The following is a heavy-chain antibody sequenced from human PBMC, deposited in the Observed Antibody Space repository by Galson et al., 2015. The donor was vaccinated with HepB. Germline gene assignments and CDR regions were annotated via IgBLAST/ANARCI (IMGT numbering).Heavy chain of an antibody. CDR2: IKQDGSEK. CDR1: GLTFGTYW. J-gene: IGHJ6*02. Sequence: SLRLSCAASGLTFGTYWMTWIRQAPGKGLEWVANIKQDGSEKYYVDSVKGRFTISRDNAKNSLYLQMNSLRAEDTAVYYCAREGGGMDVWGQGTTVTVSS. CDR3: AREGGGMDV. V-gene: IGHV3-7*01.